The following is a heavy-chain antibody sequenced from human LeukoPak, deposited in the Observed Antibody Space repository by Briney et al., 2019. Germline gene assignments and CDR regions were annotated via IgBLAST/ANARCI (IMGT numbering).Heavy chain of an antibody. CDR1: GFTFGDYA. CDR3: TREDPAGMRDQFDY. V-gene: IGHV3-49*03. Sequence: GGSLRLSCTASGFTFGDYAMSWFRQAPGKGLEWVGFIRSKAYGGTTEYAASVKGRFTISRDDSKSIAYLQMNSLKTEDTAVYYCTREDPAGMRDQFDYWGQGTLVTVSS. CDR2: IRSKAYGGTT. D-gene: IGHD2-2*01. J-gene: IGHJ4*02.